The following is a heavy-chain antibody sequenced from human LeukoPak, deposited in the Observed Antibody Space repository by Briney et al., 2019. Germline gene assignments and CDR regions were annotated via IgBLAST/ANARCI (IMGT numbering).Heavy chain of an antibody. D-gene: IGHD6-13*01. V-gene: IGHV3-23*01. J-gene: IGHJ4*02. CDR2: ISGSGDIT. CDR3: AKTRPLDSSSWSHGDY. CDR1: GFTFSSYA. Sequence: GGSLRPSCAASGFTFSSYAMSWVRQAPGKGLEWVSAISGSGDITYYGDSVKGRFTISRDNSKNTLYLQMNSLRAEDTAVYYCAKTRPLDSSSWSHGDYWGQGTLVTVSS.